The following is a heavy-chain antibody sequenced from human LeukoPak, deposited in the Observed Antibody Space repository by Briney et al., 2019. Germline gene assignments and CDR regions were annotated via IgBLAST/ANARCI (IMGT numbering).Heavy chain of an antibody. V-gene: IGHV4-4*09. Sequence: SETLSLICTTSGVSISRFYWSWVRQPPGKGLEWIGNIYNGVLTFFNPSLKSRVTISVDTSRRQFSLELASVTAADTAVYYCVQTTGWPGFDYWGQGILVTVSS. CDR1: GVSISRFY. CDR2: IYNGVLT. J-gene: IGHJ4*02. CDR3: VQTTGWPGFDY. D-gene: IGHD6-19*01.